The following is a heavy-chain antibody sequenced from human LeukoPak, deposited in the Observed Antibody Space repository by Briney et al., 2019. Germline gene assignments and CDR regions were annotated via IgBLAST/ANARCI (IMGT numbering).Heavy chain of an antibody. D-gene: IGHD5-18*01. CDR2: ISGSGGST. CDR3: AKDHPAAMVSGGGWGTYFDY. Sequence: GGSRRLSCAASGFTFSSYAMSWVRQAPGKGREWVSAISGSGGSTYYADSVKGWFTISRDNSKNTLYLQMNSLRAEDTAVYYCAKDHPAAMVSGGGWGTYFDYWGQGTLVTVSS. CDR1: GFTFSSYA. V-gene: IGHV3-23*01. J-gene: IGHJ4*02.